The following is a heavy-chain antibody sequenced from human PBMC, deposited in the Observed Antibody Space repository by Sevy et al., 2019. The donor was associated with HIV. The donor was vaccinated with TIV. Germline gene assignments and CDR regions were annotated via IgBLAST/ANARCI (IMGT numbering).Heavy chain of an antibody. Sequence: GGSLRLSCATSGFTFNFHGMHWVRQAPGKGLEWVAFIWHDGSNKYMADSVKGRFTISRDNSKNTLFLQMNSLTVEDTAVYYCARETDNSARWLDPWGQGTLVTVSS. CDR2: IWHDGSNK. J-gene: IGHJ5*02. V-gene: IGHV3-30*02. CDR3: ARETDNSARWLDP. CDR1: GFTFNFHG. D-gene: IGHD4-4*01.